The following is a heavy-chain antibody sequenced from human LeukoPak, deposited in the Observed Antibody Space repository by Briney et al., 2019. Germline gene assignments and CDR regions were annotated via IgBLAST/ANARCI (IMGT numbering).Heavy chain of an antibody. Sequence: SETLSLTCAVYGGSFSGYYWSWIRQPPGKGLEWIGEISHSGSTNYNPSLQRGGILSVETSKNQFSLQLSSVTAADTAAYYCARATRGYQTPRRSYYYMDVWGKGTTVTVSS. CDR3: ARATRGYQTPRRSYYYMDV. D-gene: IGHD3-16*02. CDR1: GGSFSGYY. CDR2: ISHSGST. V-gene: IGHV4-34*01. J-gene: IGHJ6*03.